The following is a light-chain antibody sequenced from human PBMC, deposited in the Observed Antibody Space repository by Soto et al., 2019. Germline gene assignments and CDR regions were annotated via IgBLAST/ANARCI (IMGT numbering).Light chain of an antibody. CDR3: QQYNRYPYT. J-gene: IGKJ2*01. Sequence: DIQMTQSPSTLSASVGDRVTLTCRASQSITSWLAWFQQKPDKAPKLLIYDVSTLERGVPSRFSGSGSGTEFTLTINSLQTDDFATYYCQQYNRYPYTFGQGTKLDIK. V-gene: IGKV1-5*01. CDR1: QSITSW. CDR2: DVS.